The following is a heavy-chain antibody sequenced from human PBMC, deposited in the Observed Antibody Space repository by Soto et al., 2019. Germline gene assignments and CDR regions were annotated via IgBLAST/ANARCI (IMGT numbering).Heavy chain of an antibody. J-gene: IGHJ4*02. CDR3: AKGGRYSSSSLDY. D-gene: IGHD6-6*01. CDR2: ISTNGGNT. Sequence: EVQLVESGEGLVQPGGSLRLSCAASGFTFSDYAMHWVRQAPGKGLEYVSSISTNGGNTYYADSVKGRFTISRYNSKNTLYLQMGSLRPEDMAVYYCAKGGRYSSSSLDYWGQGTLVTVSS. V-gene: IGHV3-64*02. CDR1: GFTFSDYA.